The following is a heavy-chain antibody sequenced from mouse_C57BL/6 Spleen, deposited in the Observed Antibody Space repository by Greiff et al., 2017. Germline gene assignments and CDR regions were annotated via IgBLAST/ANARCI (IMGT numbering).Heavy chain of an antibody. J-gene: IGHJ1*03. CDR2: IDPSDSYT. CDR1: GYTFTSYW. V-gene: IGHV1-69*01. D-gene: IGHD3-3*01. CDR3: AREGAGKYFDV. Sequence: QVQLQQPGAELVMPGASVKLSCKASGYTFTSYWMHWVKQRPGQGLEWIGEIDPSDSYTNYNQKFKGKSTLTVDKSSSTAYMPLSSLTSEDSAVYYCAREGAGKYFDVWGTGTTVTVSS.